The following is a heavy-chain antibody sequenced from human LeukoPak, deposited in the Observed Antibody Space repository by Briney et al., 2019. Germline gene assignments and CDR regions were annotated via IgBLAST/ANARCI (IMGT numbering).Heavy chain of an antibody. CDR3: AKGISRSSGYLLGFDF. CDR2: INVGNGDT. Sequence: WASVKVSCKASGYTFTNYAMHWVRQAPGQRLEWMGWINVGNGDTKYSQKFQGRVTITRDTSATTAYMELSSLRSEDTAVYYCAKGISRSSGYLLGFDFWGQGTLVTVSS. D-gene: IGHD6-19*01. CDR1: GYTFTNYA. V-gene: IGHV1-3*01. J-gene: IGHJ4*02.